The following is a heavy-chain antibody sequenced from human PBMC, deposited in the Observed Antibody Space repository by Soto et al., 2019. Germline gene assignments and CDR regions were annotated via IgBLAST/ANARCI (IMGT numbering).Heavy chain of an antibody. CDR3: VKITQASLEKTWYFDV. CDR1: GFALEYYA. D-gene: IGHD1-1*01. V-gene: IGHV3-9*01. J-gene: IGHJ2*01. Sequence: QLVESGGGLVQPGRSLRLSCAASGFALEYYAMHWVRLVPGKGLEWVSGISWTSDDIAYADSVKGRFIVSRDNAKKSLHLQMNSLRREDTAFYYCVKITQASLEKTWYFDVWGRGTLVTVSS. CDR2: ISWTSDDI.